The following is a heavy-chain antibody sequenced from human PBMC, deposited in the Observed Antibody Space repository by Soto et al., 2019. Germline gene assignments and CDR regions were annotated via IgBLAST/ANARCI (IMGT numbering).Heavy chain of an antibody. Sequence: QVHLEQWGAGLLNPSETLSLTCAVYGGSLSGYYWSWVRQSPGKGLEWIGEINHSGTANYNPSLKTRVTISADASKHQFSLRLTSVTAADSATYYCASYHFLDLWTGSRHYMDVWSRGTPVTFSS. CDR1: GGSLSGYY. CDR3: ASYHFLDLWTGSRHYMDV. CDR2: INHSGTA. V-gene: IGHV4-34*01. D-gene: IGHD3-9*01. J-gene: IGHJ6*03.